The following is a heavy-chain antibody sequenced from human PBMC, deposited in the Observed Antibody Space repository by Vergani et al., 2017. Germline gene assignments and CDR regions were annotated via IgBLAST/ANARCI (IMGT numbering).Heavy chain of an antibody. CDR1: GDSISTSSYA. V-gene: IGHV4-39*01. Sequence: QMQLQESGPGLVKPSENLSLSCTVSGDSISTSSYAWGWIRQPPGKTLEWIGTVFYGGRSTYNPSIKSRVTLSLDTAKKQSSLHLTSVTAADTAVYYGARGKKGGWYEGDYWGQGTLVTVSS. J-gene: IGHJ4*02. CDR3: ARGKKGGWYEGDY. CDR2: VFYGGRS. D-gene: IGHD6-19*01.